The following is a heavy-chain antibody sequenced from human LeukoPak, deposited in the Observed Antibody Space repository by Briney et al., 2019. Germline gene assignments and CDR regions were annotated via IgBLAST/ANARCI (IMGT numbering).Heavy chain of an antibody. CDR3: ATDSTYYYDSSGYYSLDY. J-gene: IGHJ4*02. V-gene: IGHV1-8*01. CDR2: INPNSGDT. CDR1: GYTFTNYD. D-gene: IGHD3-22*01. Sequence: ASVKVSCKASGYTFTNYDINWVRQATGQGLEWMGWINPNSGDTNYAQKFQGRVTMTEDTSTDTAYMELSSLRSEDTAVYYCATDSTYYYDSSGYYSLDYWGQGTLVTVSS.